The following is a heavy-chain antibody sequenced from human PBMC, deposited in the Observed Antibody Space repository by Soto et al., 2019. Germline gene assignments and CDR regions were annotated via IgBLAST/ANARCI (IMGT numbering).Heavy chain of an antibody. V-gene: IGHV5-10-1*01. CDR2: IEPSDSYT. Sequence: GESLKISCKVSGYNFTSYWISWVRQMPGKGLEWMGRIEPSDSYTNYSPSFQGHVTISADKSISTAYLQWSRLKASATAMYYCAGPSGIAAVKDNYYYYGMDVWGQGTTVTVSS. CDR1: GYNFTSYW. J-gene: IGHJ6*02. CDR3: AGPSGIAAVKDNYYYYGMDV. D-gene: IGHD6-13*01.